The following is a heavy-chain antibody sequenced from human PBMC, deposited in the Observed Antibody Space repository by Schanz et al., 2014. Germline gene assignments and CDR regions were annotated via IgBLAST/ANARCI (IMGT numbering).Heavy chain of an antibody. CDR2: ISGSGVTI. V-gene: IGHV3-23*01. CDR3: AMGGYQLHH. CDR1: GFTFSSYA. D-gene: IGHD1-7*01. Sequence: EVQLLESGGGLVQPGGSLRLSCAGSGFTFSSYAMSWVRQTPGKGLEWVSVISGSGVTIYYADSVKGRFTISRDNSKNTLYLQVNSLRAEDTAVYYCAMGGYQLHHWGQGTLVTVSS. J-gene: IGHJ4*02.